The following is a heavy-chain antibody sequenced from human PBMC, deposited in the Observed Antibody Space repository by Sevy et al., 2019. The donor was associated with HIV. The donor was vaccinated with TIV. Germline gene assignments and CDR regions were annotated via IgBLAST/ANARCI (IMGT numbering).Heavy chain of an antibody. D-gene: IGHD3-22*01. V-gene: IGHV4-59*01. J-gene: IGHJ4*02. CDR2: IYYSRST. CDR3: ARERDYYDSSLGY. CDR1: GGSISSYY. Sequence: SETLSLTCTVSGGSISSYYCSRIRQPPRKGLEWIGYIYYSRSTNYNPSLKSRVTISLDTSKNQFSLKLSSVTAADTAVYYCARERDYYDSSLGYWGQGTLVTVSS.